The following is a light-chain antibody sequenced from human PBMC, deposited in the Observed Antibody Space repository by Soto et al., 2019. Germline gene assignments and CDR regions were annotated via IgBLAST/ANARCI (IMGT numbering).Light chain of an antibody. CDR2: AGN. J-gene: IGLJ1*01. V-gene: IGLV2-23*01. CDR3: CSYAGGSTFV. CDR1: SSDVGTYNL. Sequence: QSALTQPASVSGSPGQSITISCTGTSSDVGTYNLVSWYQQHPGKAPKVMIYAGNKRPSGVPNRFSGSKSGNTASLTSSGLQAEDEAEYYCCSYAGGSTFVFGTGTKLTVL.